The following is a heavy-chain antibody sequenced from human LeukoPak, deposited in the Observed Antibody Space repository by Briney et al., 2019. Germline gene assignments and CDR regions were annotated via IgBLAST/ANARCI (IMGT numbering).Heavy chain of an antibody. D-gene: IGHD3-9*01. CDR1: GGSISSYY. CDR3: ARGPYYDILTGYWSWFDP. V-gene: IGHV4-59*01. CDR2: IYYSGST. J-gene: IGHJ5*02. Sequence: SETLSLTCTVSGGSISSYYWSWIRQPPGKGLEWIGYIYYSGSTNYNPSLESRVTISVDTSKNQFSLKLSSVTAADTAVYYCARGPYYDILTGYWSWFDPWGQGTLVTVSS.